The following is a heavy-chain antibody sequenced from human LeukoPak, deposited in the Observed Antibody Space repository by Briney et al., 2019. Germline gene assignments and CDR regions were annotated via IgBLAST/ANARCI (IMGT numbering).Heavy chain of an antibody. Sequence: PSETLSLTCTVSGGSISSSSYYWGWIRQPPGKGLEWIGSIYYSGSTYYNPSLKSRVTISVDTSKNQFSLKLSSVTAADTAVYYCARGKYSSSFHFDYWGQGTLVTVSS. CDR1: GGSISSSSYY. D-gene: IGHD6-6*01. V-gene: IGHV4-39*07. J-gene: IGHJ4*02. CDR3: ARGKYSSSFHFDY. CDR2: IYYSGST.